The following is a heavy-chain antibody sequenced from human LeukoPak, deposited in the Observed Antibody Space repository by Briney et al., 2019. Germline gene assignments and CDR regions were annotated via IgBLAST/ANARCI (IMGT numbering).Heavy chain of an antibody. CDR1: GGSINSPTYY. Sequence: TSETLSLTCTVSGGSINSPTYYWGWIRQPPGKTLEWIGSIYYSGSTYYNPSLKSRVTISIDTSKNQFSLKLTSLAAADTAVYYCARDSLYYDSLTGHRRGHWFDPWGQGTLVTVSS. V-gene: IGHV4-39*07. J-gene: IGHJ5*02. CDR2: IYYSGST. CDR3: ARDSLYYDSLTGHRRGHWFDP. D-gene: IGHD3-9*01.